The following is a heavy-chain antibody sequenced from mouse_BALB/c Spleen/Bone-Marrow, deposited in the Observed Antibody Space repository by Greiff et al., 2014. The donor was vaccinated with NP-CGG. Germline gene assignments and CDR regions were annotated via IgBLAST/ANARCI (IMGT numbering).Heavy chain of an antibody. Sequence: EVNVVESGGGLVQPGGSLKLSCAASGFTFSSYGMSWVRQTPDKRLELVATINSNGGSTYYPDSVKGRFTISRDNAKNTLYLQMSSLKSEDTAMYYCARDYYGSSYAMDYWGQGTPVTVSS. D-gene: IGHD1-1*01. CDR3: ARDYYGSSYAMDY. CDR2: INSNGGST. V-gene: IGHV5-6-3*01. J-gene: IGHJ4*01. CDR1: GFTFSSYG.